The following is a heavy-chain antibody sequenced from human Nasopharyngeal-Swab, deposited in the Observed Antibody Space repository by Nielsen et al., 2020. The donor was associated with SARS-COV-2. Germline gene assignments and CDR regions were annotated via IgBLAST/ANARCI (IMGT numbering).Heavy chain of an antibody. D-gene: IGHD5-24*01. CDR1: GGTGSSDW. J-gene: IGHJ4*02. V-gene: IGHV3-7*01. Sequence: GGSLRLSCAAAGGTGSSDWMSWVRQAPGKGLEWVANIKQDGSEKYYVDSVKGRFTISRDNAKNSLYLPMHSLRAEDTAVYYCARDGDGYNTHWGQGTLVTVSS. CDR2: IKQDGSEK. CDR3: ARDGDGYNTH.